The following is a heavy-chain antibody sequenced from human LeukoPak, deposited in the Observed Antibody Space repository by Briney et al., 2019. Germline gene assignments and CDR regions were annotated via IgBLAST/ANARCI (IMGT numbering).Heavy chain of an antibody. J-gene: IGHJ4*02. D-gene: IGHD2-15*01. CDR1: GGSISSYY. Sequence: PSETLSLTCTVSGGSISSYYWSWIRQPPGKGLEWIGYIYTSGSTNYNPSPKSRVTISVDTSKNQFSLKLSSVTAADTAVYYCASGGRYCSGGSCYSQLDYWGQGTLVTVSS. CDR2: IYTSGST. V-gene: IGHV4-4*09. CDR3: ASGGRYCSGGSCYSQLDY.